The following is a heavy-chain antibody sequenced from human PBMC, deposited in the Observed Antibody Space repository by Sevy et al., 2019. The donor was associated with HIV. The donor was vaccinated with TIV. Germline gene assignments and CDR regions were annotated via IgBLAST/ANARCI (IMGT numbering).Heavy chain of an antibody. J-gene: IGHJ6*03. V-gene: IGHV1-18*01. D-gene: IGHD6-13*01. Sequence: ASVKVSCKASGYTFSSYDISWVRQAPGQGLEWMGWISAYNGNTNYTLNLQGRVTMTTDTSMSTAYMELRGLRSDDTAVYYCARDRVAATGRSSLYYYMDVWGKGTTVTVSS. CDR1: GYTFSSYD. CDR3: ARDRVAATGRSSLYYYMDV. CDR2: ISAYNGNT.